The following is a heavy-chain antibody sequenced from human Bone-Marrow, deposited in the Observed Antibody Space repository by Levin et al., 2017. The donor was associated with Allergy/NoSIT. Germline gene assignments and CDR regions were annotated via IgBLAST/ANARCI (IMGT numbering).Heavy chain of an antibody. J-gene: IGHJ4*02. CDR3: ARLRGSSGLGWGDY. Sequence: PGGSLRLSCKVSEFSFTDYWIAWVRQMPGQGLEWVGIIYPGDSDSRYSPSFQGQVTISADKAISTAYLSWRSLKASDSAIYYCARLRGSSGLGWGDYWGQGTLVTVSS. D-gene: IGHD6-19*01. CDR1: EFSFTDYW. CDR2: IYPGDSDS. V-gene: IGHV5-51*01.